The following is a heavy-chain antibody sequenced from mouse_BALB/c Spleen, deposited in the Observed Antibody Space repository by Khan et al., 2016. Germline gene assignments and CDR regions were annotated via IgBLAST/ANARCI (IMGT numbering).Heavy chain of an antibody. CDR1: GFTFSSYT. CDR2: ISNGGGST. J-gene: IGHJ1*01. Sequence: EVELVESGGGLVQPGGSLKLFCAASGFTFSSYTMSWVRQTPEKRLEWVAYISNGGGSTFYPDTVKGRFTISRDNAKNTLYLQMSSLKSEDTAMYYCSRDFTTATGYFDVWGAGTTVTVSS. V-gene: IGHV5-12-2*01. CDR3: SRDFTTATGYFDV. D-gene: IGHD1-2*01.